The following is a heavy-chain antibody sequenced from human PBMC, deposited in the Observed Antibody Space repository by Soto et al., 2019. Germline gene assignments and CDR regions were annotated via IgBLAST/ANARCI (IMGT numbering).Heavy chain of an antibody. CDR1: GFAFSTFW. J-gene: IGHJ4*02. Sequence: GGSLRLSCAASGFAFSTFWMHWVRQAPGKGLEWVASINQDGSAKYHVDSVKGRFTISRGNAKNSLYLQMSSLRVEDTALYSCARDPFHDSKGLFDYWGQGTLVTVSS. V-gene: IGHV3-7*01. CDR3: ARDPFHDSKGLFDY. D-gene: IGHD3-22*01. CDR2: INQDGSAK.